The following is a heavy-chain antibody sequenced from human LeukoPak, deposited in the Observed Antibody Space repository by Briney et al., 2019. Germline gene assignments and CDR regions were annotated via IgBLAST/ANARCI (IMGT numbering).Heavy chain of an antibody. Sequence: SETLSLTCTVSGGSISSGDYYWSWIRRHPGKGLEWIGYIYYSGSAYYNPSLKSRVTISVDTSKNQSSLKLSSVTAADTAVYFCARRRVVVASTDGASGAFDIWGQGTMVTVSS. V-gene: IGHV4-31*03. D-gene: IGHD2-15*01. CDR2: IYYSGSA. CDR1: GGSISSGDYY. CDR3: ARRRVVVASTDGASGAFDI. J-gene: IGHJ3*02.